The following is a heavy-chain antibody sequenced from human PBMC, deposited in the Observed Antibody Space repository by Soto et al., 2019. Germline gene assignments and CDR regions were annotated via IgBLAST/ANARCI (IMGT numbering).Heavy chain of an antibody. CDR1: GGTFSSYA. J-gene: IGHJ4*02. Sequence: QVQLVQSGAEVKKPGSSVKVSCKASGGTFSSYAINWVRQAPGQGLEWMGGIIPIFGTANYAQKFQGRVTVTADESTSTAYMELSSLRTEETAVKYCARGRSGITDSADYWGQGTLVTVSS. D-gene: IGHD3-10*01. CDR3: ARGRSGITDSADY. V-gene: IGHV1-69*01. CDR2: IIPIFGTA.